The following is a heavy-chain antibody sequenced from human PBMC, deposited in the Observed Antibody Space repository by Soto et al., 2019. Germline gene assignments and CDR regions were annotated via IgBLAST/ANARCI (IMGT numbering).Heavy chain of an antibody. V-gene: IGHV3-30*03. J-gene: IGHJ4*02. CDR3: ARDQGSGWRYFDY. CDR1: GFTFSSYG. D-gene: IGHD6-19*01. Sequence: QVQLVESGGGVVQPGRSLRLSCAASGFTFSSYGMHWVRQAPGKGLEWVAVISYDGSNKYYADSVKGRFTISRDNSKNTLYLQMNSLRAEDTAVYYCARDQGSGWRYFDYWGQGTLVTVSS. CDR2: ISYDGSNK.